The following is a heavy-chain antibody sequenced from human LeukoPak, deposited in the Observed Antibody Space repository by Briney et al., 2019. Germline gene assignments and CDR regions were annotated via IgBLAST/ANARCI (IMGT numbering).Heavy chain of an antibody. CDR3: ARDSGYYYDSSGSPSVAFDI. V-gene: IGHV3-23*01. D-gene: IGHD3-22*01. J-gene: IGHJ3*02. CDR1: GFTFSSYA. CDR2: ISGSGGST. Sequence: PGGSLRLSCAASGFTFSSYAMNWVRQAPGKGLEWVSAISGSGGSTYYADSVKGRFTISRDNAKNSLYLQMNSLRAEDTAVYYCARDSGYYYDSSGSPSVAFDIWGQGTMVTVSS.